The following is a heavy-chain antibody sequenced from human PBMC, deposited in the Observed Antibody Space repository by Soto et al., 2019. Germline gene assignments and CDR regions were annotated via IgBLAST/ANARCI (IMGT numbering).Heavy chain of an antibody. V-gene: IGHV1-18*01. CDR1: GYTFTSYC. J-gene: IGHJ4*02. CDR3: VKDRKPDSRWNFDY. Sequence: ALVKVCCKASGYTFTSYCISWVRQAPGQGLEWMGWISAYNGNTNYAQKLQGRVTMTTDTSTSTAYMELRSLRSDDTAVYYCVKDRKPDSRWNFDYWGQGTPVTVSS. CDR2: ISAYNGNT. D-gene: IGHD6-13*01.